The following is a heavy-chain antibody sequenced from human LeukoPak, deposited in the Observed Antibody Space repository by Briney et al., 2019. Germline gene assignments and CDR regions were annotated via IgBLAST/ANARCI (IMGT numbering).Heavy chain of an antibody. Sequence: SETLSLTCTVSGASISSTGFYWGWIRQPPGKGLEWIGSIHYSGSTYYNPSLKSRVSISVDTSKNQFSLKLSSVTAADTAVYYCARQRGEQQLAPFDYWGQGTLVTVSS. V-gene: IGHV4-39*01. CDR2: IHYSGST. D-gene: IGHD6-13*01. J-gene: IGHJ4*02. CDR3: ARQRGEQQLAPFDY. CDR1: GASISSTGFY.